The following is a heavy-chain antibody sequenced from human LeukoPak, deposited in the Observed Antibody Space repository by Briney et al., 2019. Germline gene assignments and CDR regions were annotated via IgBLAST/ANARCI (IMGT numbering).Heavy chain of an antibody. D-gene: IGHD5-12*01. Sequence: PGGSLRLSCAASGFTFSNYAMNWVRQAPGKGLEWVSLIIGSSGATFYADPVKGRFTISRDHSKNTLYLQMNSLRAEDTAVYYCAKGGYDYVEIGYFDYWGQGALVTVSS. CDR2: IIGSSGAT. CDR1: GFTFSNYA. CDR3: AKGGYDYVEIGYFDY. V-gene: IGHV3-23*01. J-gene: IGHJ4*02.